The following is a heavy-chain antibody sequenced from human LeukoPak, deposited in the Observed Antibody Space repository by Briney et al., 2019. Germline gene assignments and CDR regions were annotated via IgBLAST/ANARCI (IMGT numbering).Heavy chain of an antibody. D-gene: IGHD3-10*01. Sequence: GGSLRLSCAASGFTFSSYSMNWVRQAPGKGLEWVSSISSSSSYIYYADSMKGRFTISRDNAKNSLYLQMNSLRAEDTAVYYCARDKLAVLLRFGEHSHGMDVWGKGTTVTVSS. J-gene: IGHJ6*04. V-gene: IGHV3-21*01. CDR1: GFTFSSYS. CDR2: ISSSSSYI. CDR3: ARDKLAVLLRFGEHSHGMDV.